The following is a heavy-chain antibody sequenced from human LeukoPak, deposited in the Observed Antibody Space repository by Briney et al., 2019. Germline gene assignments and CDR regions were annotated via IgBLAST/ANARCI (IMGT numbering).Heavy chain of an antibody. Sequence: GGSLRLSCAASGFTFRGYATSWVRQAPGKGLEWVSGISDSGGSTYYADSVKGRFTISRDNSKNTLYLQMHSLRADDTAVYYCAKDRVRIAATGVDYWGQGTLVTVSS. CDR1: GFTFRGYA. CDR3: AKDRVRIAATGVDY. D-gene: IGHD6-6*01. CDR2: ISDSGGST. V-gene: IGHV3-23*01. J-gene: IGHJ4*02.